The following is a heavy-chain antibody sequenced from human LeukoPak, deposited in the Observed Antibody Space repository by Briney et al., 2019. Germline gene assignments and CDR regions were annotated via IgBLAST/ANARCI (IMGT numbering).Heavy chain of an antibody. CDR3: ARDSLWSGYLDY. CDR1: GFMFGRYA. V-gene: IGHV3-30*04. D-gene: IGHD3-3*01. Sequence: GSLRLSCAASGFMFGRYAIHWVRQAPGKGLEWVAIISYDGRNKNYADSVRGRFTISRDNSKNTLFLEMNSLRPEDTAVYYCARDSLWSGYLDYWGQGILVTVSS. CDR2: ISYDGRNK. J-gene: IGHJ4*02.